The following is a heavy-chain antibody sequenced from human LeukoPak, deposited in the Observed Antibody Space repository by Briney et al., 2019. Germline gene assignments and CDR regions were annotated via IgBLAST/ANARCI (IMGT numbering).Heavy chain of an antibody. J-gene: IGHJ4*02. CDR1: GFTFSDYY. V-gene: IGHV3-11*01. CDR2: ISSSGSSI. Sequence: GGSLRLSCAASGFTFSDYYMSWIRQAPGKGLEWISHISSSGSSIYYADSVKGRFTISRDNAKNSLYLQMNSLRAEDTAVYYCAREWVLVRYSYAIDYWGQGTLVTVSS. CDR3: AREWVLVRYSYAIDY. D-gene: IGHD5-18*01.